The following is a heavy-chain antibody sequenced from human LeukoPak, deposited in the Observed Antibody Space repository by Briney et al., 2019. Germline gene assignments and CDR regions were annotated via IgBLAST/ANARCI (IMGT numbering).Heavy chain of an antibody. J-gene: IGHJ4*02. CDR2: MYYRGTS. CDR3: ARHRYSNHVWRFFDY. D-gene: IGHD4-11*01. CDR1: GGSISSSDSY. V-gene: IGHV4-39*01. Sequence: SETLSLTCSVSGGSISSSDSYWGWIRQPPGKGLEWIGSMYYRGTSYYKPSLKSRVTISVDTSKNQFSLILSSVTAADTAVFYCARHRYSNHVWRFFDYWGQGILVTVSS.